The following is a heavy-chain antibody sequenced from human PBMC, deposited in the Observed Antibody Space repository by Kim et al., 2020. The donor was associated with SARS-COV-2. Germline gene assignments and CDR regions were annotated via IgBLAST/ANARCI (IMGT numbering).Heavy chain of an antibody. CDR3: AKSRVSAMVRGVAFDY. J-gene: IGHJ4*02. D-gene: IGHD3-10*01. Sequence: SVKGRFTISRDNSKNTLYLQMNSLRAEDTAVYYCAKSRVSAMVRGVAFDYWGQGTLVTVSS. V-gene: IGHV3-23*01.